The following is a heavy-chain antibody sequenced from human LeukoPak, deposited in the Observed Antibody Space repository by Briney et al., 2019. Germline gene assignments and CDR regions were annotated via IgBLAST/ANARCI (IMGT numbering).Heavy chain of an antibody. CDR1: GFTVSSNY. V-gene: IGHV3-53*01. CDR2: IYRDGST. Sequence: GGSLRLSCAASGFTVSSNYMSWVRQAPGKGLEWLSVIYRDGSTYYADSVKGRFTISRDNSKNTLYLQMNSLRAEDTAVYYGAREGVASGLDYWGQGTLVIVSS. CDR3: AREGVASGLDY. D-gene: IGHD6-25*01. J-gene: IGHJ4*02.